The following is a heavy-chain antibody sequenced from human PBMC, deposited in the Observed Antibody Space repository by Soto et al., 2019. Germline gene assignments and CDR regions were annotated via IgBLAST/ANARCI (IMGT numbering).Heavy chain of an antibody. D-gene: IGHD6-19*01. CDR2: IKSKADGGTT. CDR1: SVSNAW. V-gene: IGHV3-15*07. CDR3: TTSGGIGWDWGFFNY. Sequence: SVSNAWMNWVRQAPGKGLEWVGRIKSKADGGTTDYAAPVKGRFTISRDDSNNTLYLQMTSLKTEDTAVYYCTTSGGIGWDWGFFNYWGQGLLVTVSS. J-gene: IGHJ4*02.